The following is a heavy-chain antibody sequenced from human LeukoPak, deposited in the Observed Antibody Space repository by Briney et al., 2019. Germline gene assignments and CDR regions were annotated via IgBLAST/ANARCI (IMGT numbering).Heavy chain of an antibody. CDR3: ARTHCSSTSCYTRRGAYFDY. Sequence: SETLSLTCAVYGGSFSGYYWSWIRQPPGKGLEWIGEINHSGSTNYNPSLKSRVTISVDTSKNQFSLKLSSVTAADMAVYYCARTHCSSTSCYTRRGAYFDYWGQGTLVTVSS. J-gene: IGHJ4*02. V-gene: IGHV4-34*01. CDR2: INHSGST. CDR1: GGSFSGYY. D-gene: IGHD2-2*02.